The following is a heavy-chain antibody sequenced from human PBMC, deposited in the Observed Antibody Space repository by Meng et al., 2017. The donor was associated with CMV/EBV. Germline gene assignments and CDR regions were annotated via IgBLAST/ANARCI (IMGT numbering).Heavy chain of an antibody. J-gene: IGHJ5*02. Sequence: SETLSLTCAVYGGSFSGYYWSWIRQPPGKGLEWIGEINHSGSTNYNPSLKSRVTISVDTSKNQFSLKLSSVTAADTAVYYCARAGYCSSTSCKPLYDWFEPWGQGTLVTVSS. CDR2: INHSGST. CDR3: ARAGYCSSTSCKPLYDWFEP. D-gene: IGHD2-2*01. CDR1: GGSFSGYY. V-gene: IGHV4-34*01.